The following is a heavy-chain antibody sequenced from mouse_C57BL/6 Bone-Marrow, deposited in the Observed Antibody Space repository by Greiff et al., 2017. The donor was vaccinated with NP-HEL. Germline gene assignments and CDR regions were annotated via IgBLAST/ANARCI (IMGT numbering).Heavy chain of an antibody. V-gene: IGHV1-39*01. CDR1: GYSFTDYN. Sequence: VQLQQSGPELVKPGASVKISCKASGYSFTDYNMNWVKQSNGKSLEWIGVINPNYGTTTYNQKFKGKATLTVDQSSSTAYMQLNSLTSEDSAVYYCARWAYYSNYGYFDYWGQGTTLTVSS. CDR3: ARWAYYSNYGYFDY. D-gene: IGHD2-5*01. J-gene: IGHJ2*01. CDR2: INPNYGTT.